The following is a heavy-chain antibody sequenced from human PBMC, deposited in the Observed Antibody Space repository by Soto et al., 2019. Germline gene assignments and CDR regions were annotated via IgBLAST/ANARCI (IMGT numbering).Heavy chain of an antibody. CDR1: GFTFSGSA. V-gene: IGHV3-73*01. CDR3: TRGYGDYVRDY. Sequence: EVQLVESGGGLVQPGGSLKLSCAVSGFTFSGSAMHWVRQASGKGLEWVGRIRSKSNSYATAYAASVKGRFTISRDDSKITAYLQMNSLKTEETAVYYCTRGYGDYVRDYWGQGTLVTVSS. CDR2: IRSKSNSYAT. D-gene: IGHD4-17*01. J-gene: IGHJ4*02.